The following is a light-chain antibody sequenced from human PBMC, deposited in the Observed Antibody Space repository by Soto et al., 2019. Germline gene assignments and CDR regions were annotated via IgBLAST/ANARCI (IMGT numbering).Light chain of an antibody. CDR2: AAS. V-gene: IGKV1-6*01. CDR1: RDVGSD. J-gene: IGKJ1*01. CDR3: LQDYGDSWT. Sequence: QMTQSPSSLSASVGEKIISTCRASRDVGSDVSWSQQKPGQAPKLLIYAASNLYTGVPSRFSGSRSGTEFTLTISSLQPEDFASYYCLQDYGDSWTFGQGTKVEIE.